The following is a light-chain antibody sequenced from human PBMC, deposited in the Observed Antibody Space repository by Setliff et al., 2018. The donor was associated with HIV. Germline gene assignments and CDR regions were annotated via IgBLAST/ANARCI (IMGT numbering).Light chain of an antibody. Sequence: QSVLTQPASVSGSPGQSITISCTGTSSDIGGYNYVSWYQQLPGKAPKVLIYEVSKRPSGISNRFPGSKSGNTASLTISGLQAEDEADYYCSSYRDTLEEVFGTGTKVTV. CDR1: SSDIGGYNY. CDR3: SSYRDTLEEV. CDR2: EVS. V-gene: IGLV2-14*01. J-gene: IGLJ1*01.